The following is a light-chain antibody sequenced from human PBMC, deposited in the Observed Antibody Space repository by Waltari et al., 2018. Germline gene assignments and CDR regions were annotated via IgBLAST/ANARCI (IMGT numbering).Light chain of an antibody. CDR2: DDR. V-gene: IGLV3-21*02. J-gene: IGLJ2*01. CDR3: QVWDGSTDVV. CDR1: NIGSQS. Sequence: SYVLTQPPSVSEAQGQRARVTCSGNNIGSQSVNWYQQRPGQAPILGLYDDRDRRSGIPDRFSGSNSGNTATLTISRVEAGDEADYYCQVWDGSTDVVFGGGTKLTVL.